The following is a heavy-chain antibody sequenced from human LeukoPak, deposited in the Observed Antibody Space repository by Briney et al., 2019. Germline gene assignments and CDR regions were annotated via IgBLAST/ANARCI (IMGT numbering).Heavy chain of an antibody. CDR1: GGTFSSYA. J-gene: IGHJ4*02. D-gene: IGHD2-15*01. V-gene: IGHV1-69*05. Sequence: SVKVSCKASGGTFSSYAISWVRQAPGQGLEWMGGIIPIFGTANYAQKSQGRVTITTDESTSTAYMELSSLRSEDTAVYYCAREHCSGGSCYDLATTQEFDYWGQGTLVTVSS. CDR2: IIPIFGTA. CDR3: AREHCSGGSCYDLATTQEFDY.